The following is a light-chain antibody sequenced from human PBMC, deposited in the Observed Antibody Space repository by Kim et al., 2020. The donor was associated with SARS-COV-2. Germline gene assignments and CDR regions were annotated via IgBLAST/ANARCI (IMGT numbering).Light chain of an antibody. CDR1: RSNIGAGYH. J-gene: IGLJ3*02. Sequence: QSITISCTGSRSNIGAGYHVYWYQQIPGTAPKLRIYGNTDRPSGVPDRFSVSKSDTSASLAITGLQPEDESHYYCQSFDVSLSVSVFGGGTKLSVL. CDR3: QSFDVSLSVSV. V-gene: IGLV1-40*01. CDR2: GNT.